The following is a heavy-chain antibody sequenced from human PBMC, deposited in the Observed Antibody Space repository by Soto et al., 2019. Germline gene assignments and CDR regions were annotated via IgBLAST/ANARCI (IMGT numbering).Heavy chain of an antibody. CDR3: ARGTSYGTRYYYYGMDV. J-gene: IGHJ6*02. D-gene: IGHD5-18*01. V-gene: IGHV1-8*01. CDR2: MNPNSGNT. Sequence: QVQLVQSGAEVKKPGASVKVSCKASGYTFTSYDINWVRQATGQGLEWMGWMNPNSGNTGYAQKYPGRDNRTSNTSIHTAYMELSSLRSEEPAVYYCARGTSYGTRYYYYGMDVWGQGTKVTDSS. CDR1: GYTFTSYD.